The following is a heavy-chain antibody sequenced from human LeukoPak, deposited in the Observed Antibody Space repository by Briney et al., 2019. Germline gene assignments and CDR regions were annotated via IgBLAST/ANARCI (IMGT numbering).Heavy chain of an antibody. D-gene: IGHD6-13*01. V-gene: IGHV4-34*01. J-gene: IGHJ5*02. CDR2: INHSGST. CDR1: GGSFSGYY. CDR3: ARAYSSTWSYTWFAP. Sequence: SETLSLTCAVYGGSFSGYYWSWIRQPPGKGLEWIGEINHSGSTHYNPSLKSRVTISVDTSKNQFSLKLSSVTAADTAVYYCARAYSSTWSYTWFAPWGQGTLVTVSS.